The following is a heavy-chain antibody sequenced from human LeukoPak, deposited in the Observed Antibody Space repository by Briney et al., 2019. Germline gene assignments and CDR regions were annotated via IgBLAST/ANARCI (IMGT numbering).Heavy chain of an antibody. J-gene: IGHJ4*02. Sequence: PSETLSLTCRVSGASINSGSNYWGWIRQPPGKTLEWIGSIYSSGSTYYNPSLKSRVIIMIDTPKNHFSLTLSSVTAADTAVYYCARVAAGTLDYWGQGTLVTVSS. CDR3: ARVAAGTLDY. D-gene: IGHD6-13*01. CDR1: GASINSGSNY. V-gene: IGHV4-39*07. CDR2: IYSSGST.